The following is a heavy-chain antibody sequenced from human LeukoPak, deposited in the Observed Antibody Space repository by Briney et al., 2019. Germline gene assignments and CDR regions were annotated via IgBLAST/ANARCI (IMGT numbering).Heavy chain of an antibody. D-gene: IGHD6-19*01. CDR1: GGSISSHY. CDR3: ARINSGWYFDY. V-gene: IGHV4-59*11. J-gene: IGHJ4*02. CDR2: IYYSGNT. Sequence: SETLSLTCIVSGGSISSHYWTWIRQPPGKGLEYIGYIYYSGNTNYNPSLKSRVTISVDRSKNQFSLKLTSVTAEDTAVYYCARINSGWYFDYWGQGTLVTVSS.